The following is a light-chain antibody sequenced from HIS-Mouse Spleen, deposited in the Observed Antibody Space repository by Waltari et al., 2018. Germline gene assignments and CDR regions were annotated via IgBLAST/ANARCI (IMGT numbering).Light chain of an antibody. Sequence: QSALTQPASVSGSPGQSISISCTGTSSDVGSYHLVSWYQQHPGKAPKPMIYEGSKRPSGVPNRFSGSKSGNTASLTISGLQAEDEADYYCCSYAGSSTWVFGGGTKLTVL. CDR1: SSDVGSYHL. V-gene: IGLV2-23*01. J-gene: IGLJ3*02. CDR2: EGS. CDR3: CSYAGSSTWV.